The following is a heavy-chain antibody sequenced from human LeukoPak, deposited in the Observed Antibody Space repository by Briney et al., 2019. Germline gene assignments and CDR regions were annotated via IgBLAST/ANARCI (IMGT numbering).Heavy chain of an antibody. J-gene: IGHJ4*02. Sequence: SETLSLTCTVSGGSISSGDYYWSWIRQPPGKGLEWIGYIYYSGSTYYNPSLKSRVTISVDTSKNQFSLKLSSVTAADTAVYYCARATELMAKQLWFAFDYWGQGTLVTVSS. CDR1: GGSISSGDYY. CDR2: IYYSGST. D-gene: IGHD5-18*01. V-gene: IGHV4-30-4*01. CDR3: ARATELMAKQLWFAFDY.